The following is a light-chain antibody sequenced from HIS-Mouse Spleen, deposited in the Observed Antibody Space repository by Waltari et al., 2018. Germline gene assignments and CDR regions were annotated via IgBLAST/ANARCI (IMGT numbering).Light chain of an antibody. J-gene: IGKJ4*01. CDR2: GAS. CDR3: QQYGSSPPVT. V-gene: IGKV3-20*01. Sequence: EILLTQSPGTLSLSPGERSTISCRASQSVSTSYLAWYQQKPGQAPRLLIYGASSRATGIPDRFSGSGSGTDFTLTISRLEPEDFAVYYCQQYGSSPPVTFGGGTKVEIK. CDR1: QSVSTSY.